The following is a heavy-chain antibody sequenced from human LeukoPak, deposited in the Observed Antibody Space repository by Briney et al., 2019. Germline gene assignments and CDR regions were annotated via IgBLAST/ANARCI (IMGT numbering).Heavy chain of an antibody. CDR1: GDSVSSYSAA. J-gene: IGHJ4*02. CDR2: TYYRSKWYS. V-gene: IGHV6-1*01. CDR3: ARESSSNWYLYYFDY. Sequence: SQTLSLTCAISGDSVSSYSAAWNWIRQSPSRGLEWLGRTYYRSKWYSDYAVSVKSRITINPDTSKNQFSLQLNSVTSEDTAVYYGARESSSNWYLYYFDYWGQGTLVTVSS. D-gene: IGHD6-13*01.